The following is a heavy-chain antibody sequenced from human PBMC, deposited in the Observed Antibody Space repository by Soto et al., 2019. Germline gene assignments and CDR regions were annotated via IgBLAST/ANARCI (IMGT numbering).Heavy chain of an antibody. D-gene: IGHD5-18*01. V-gene: IGHV3-48*02. CDR1: GLTFTTYN. J-gene: IGHJ4*02. CDR3: VRALKGNSYGSFY. CDR2: INPGSTTR. Sequence: EVQLVESGGGLVQPGGSLRLSCTVSGLTFTTYNFNWVRQAPGKGLEWISFINPGSTTRHYADSVKGRFTISRDNAKNSMYLQMNSLTDADAAVYYCVRALKGNSYGSFYWGQGTRVTVSS.